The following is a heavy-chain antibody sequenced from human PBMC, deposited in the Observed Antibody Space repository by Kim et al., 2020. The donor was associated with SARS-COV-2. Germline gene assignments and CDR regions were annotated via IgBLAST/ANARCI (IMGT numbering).Heavy chain of an antibody. J-gene: IGHJ6*02. CDR2: INAGNGNT. CDR1: GYSFTNYA. CDR3: ARVDYYYFNVDF. Sequence: ASVKVSCKASGYSFTNYAIHWVRQAPGQRPEWVGWINAGNGNTKYSQSLQGRVTITRDTSARTSYMELSSLRSEDTAVYYCARVDYYYFNVDFWGQGTTVIVSS. V-gene: IGHV1-3*01.